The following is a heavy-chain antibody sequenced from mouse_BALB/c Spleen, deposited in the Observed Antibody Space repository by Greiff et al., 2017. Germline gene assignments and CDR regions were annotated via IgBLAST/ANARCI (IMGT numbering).Heavy chain of an antibody. CDR2: ISYSGST. Sequence: EVQLVESGPGLVKPSQSLSLTCTVTGYSITSDYAWNWIRQFPGNKLEWMGYISYSGSTSYNPSLKSRISITRDTSKNQFFLQLNSVTTEDTATYYCAGNWDEYYFDYWGQGTTLTVSS. J-gene: IGHJ2*01. CDR3: AGNWDEYYFDY. V-gene: IGHV3-2*02. D-gene: IGHD4-1*01. CDR1: GYSITSDYA.